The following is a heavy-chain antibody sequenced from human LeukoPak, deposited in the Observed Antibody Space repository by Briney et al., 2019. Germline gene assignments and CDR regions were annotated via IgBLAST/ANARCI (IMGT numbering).Heavy chain of an antibody. Sequence: GGSLRLSCAASGFTFSTYALHWVRQAPGKGLEWVAVISYDGSNKYYADSVKGRFTISRDNSKNTLYLQMNSLRAEDTAVYYCARDPESSSFFDYWGQGTLVTVS. D-gene: IGHD6-6*01. CDR2: ISYDGSNK. J-gene: IGHJ4*02. CDR1: GFTFSTYA. V-gene: IGHV3-30-3*01. CDR3: ARDPESSSFFDY.